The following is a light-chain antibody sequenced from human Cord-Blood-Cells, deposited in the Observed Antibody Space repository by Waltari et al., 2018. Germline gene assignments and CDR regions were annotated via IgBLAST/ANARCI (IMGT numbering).Light chain of an antibody. V-gene: IGKV3-11*01. Sequence: IVLTHSPATLSLSPGERARLSCRASQSVSSYLAWYQQKPGQAPRLLIYDASNRATGIPARFSGSGSGTDFTLTISSLEPEDFAVYYCQQRSNWPRLTFGGGTKVEIK. CDR3: QQRSNWPRLT. CDR1: QSVSSY. CDR2: DAS. J-gene: IGKJ4*01.